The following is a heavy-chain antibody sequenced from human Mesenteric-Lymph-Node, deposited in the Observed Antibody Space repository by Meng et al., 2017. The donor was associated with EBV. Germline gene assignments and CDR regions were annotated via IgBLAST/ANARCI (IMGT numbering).Heavy chain of an antibody. CDR2: INHSGSA. V-gene: IGHV4-34*02. Sequence: QVQLQQWGAGLLKPSETVSLTCEVSGGSFSNYYWSWIRQTPGKGLEWIGEINHSGSANYNPSLKSRVTISIDTSKNQFYLRLNSVTAADTAVYYCARGVQVAWRFDPWGQGTLVTVSS. CDR3: ARGVQVAWRFDP. CDR1: GGSFSNYY. J-gene: IGHJ5*02. D-gene: IGHD2-15*01.